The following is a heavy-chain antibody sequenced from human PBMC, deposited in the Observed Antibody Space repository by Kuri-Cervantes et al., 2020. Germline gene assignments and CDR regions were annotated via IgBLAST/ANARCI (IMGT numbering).Heavy chain of an antibody. D-gene: IGHD2-8*02. CDR1: GYTFTSYG. CDR3: ARVYCTGGVCYGFFGFDY. V-gene: IGHV1-8*02. Sequence: ASVKVSCKAPGYTFTSYGISWVRQATGQGLEWMGWMNPNSGNTGYAQKFQGRVTMTRNTSISTAYMELSSLRSEDTAVYYCARVYCTGGVCYGFFGFDYWGQGTLVTVSS. J-gene: IGHJ4*02. CDR2: MNPNSGNT.